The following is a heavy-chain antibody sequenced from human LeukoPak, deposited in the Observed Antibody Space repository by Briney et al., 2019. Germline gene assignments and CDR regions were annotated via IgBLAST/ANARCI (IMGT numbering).Heavy chain of an antibody. CDR3: ARDICGYNYGCFDS. CDR1: GDSIGRGSYY. V-gene: IGHV4-61*02. Sequence: TSETLSLTCAVSGDSIGRGSYYWGWIRQPAGKAPEWIGRIFNTGSTSYNPSLESRVTISVDTSKNQFSLNLRSVTAADTAVYYCARDICGYNYGCFDSWGQGTLVTVSS. J-gene: IGHJ4*02. CDR2: IFNTGST. D-gene: IGHD5-18*01.